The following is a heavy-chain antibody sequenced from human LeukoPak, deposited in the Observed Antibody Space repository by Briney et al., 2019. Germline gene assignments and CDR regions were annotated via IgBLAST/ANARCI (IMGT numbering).Heavy chain of an antibody. Sequence: GGSLRLTCAASGFTFSRNWMIWVRQAPGRRLEWVANINQDGSEKYYVDSVKGRFTISRDNAKNSLFLQMNSLRAEDTAVYYCARVGSGNFLGAFDIWGQGTMVTVSS. J-gene: IGHJ3*02. CDR1: GFTFSRNW. V-gene: IGHV3-7*03. CDR3: ARVGSGNFLGAFDI. D-gene: IGHD1-26*01. CDR2: INQDGSEK.